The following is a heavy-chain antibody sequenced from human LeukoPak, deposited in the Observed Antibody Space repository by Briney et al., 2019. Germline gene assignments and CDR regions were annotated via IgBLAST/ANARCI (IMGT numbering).Heavy chain of an antibody. CDR1: GGSISSTSYY. V-gene: IGHV4-39*07. Sequence: SETLSLTCTVSGGSISSTSYYWGWIRQPPGKGLEWIGSIYSSGSTYYSPSLKSRVTISVDTSKNQFSLKLSSVTAADTAVYYCARGPYSLEYFDLWGRGTLVTVSS. CDR3: ARGPYSLEYFDL. CDR2: IYSSGST. D-gene: IGHD2-15*01. J-gene: IGHJ2*01.